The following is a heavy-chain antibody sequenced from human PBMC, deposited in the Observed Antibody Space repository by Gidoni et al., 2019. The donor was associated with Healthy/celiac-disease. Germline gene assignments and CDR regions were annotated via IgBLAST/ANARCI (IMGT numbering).Heavy chain of an antibody. CDR1: GGSISSYY. J-gene: IGHJ6*02. CDR2: IYYSGST. V-gene: IGHV4-59*01. D-gene: IGHD3-10*01. CDR3: ARDRGGSGSYYNRFYYYYGMDV. Sequence: QVQLQESGPGLVKPSETLSLTCTVSGGSISSYYWSWIRQPPGKGLEWIGYIYYSGSTNYNPSLKSRVTISVDTSKNQFSLKLSSVTAADTAVYYCARDRGGSGSYYNRFYYYYGMDVWGQGTTVTVSS.